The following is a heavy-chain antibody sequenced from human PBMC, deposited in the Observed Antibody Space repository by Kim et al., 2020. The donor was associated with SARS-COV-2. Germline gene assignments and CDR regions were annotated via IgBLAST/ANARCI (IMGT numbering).Heavy chain of an antibody. V-gene: IGHV1-46*01. CDR1: GYTFTNYY. CDR3: ARATYSYDSSGHRGGAFDI. CDR2: INPSGGAT. J-gene: IGHJ3*02. Sequence: ASVKVSCKSSGYTFTNYYIHWVRLAPGQGLEWMGIINPSGGATSYAQRFQDRVTMTRDTSTSTVYMELSSLRSEDTAVYYCARATYSYDSSGHRGGAFDIWGQGTLVTVSS. D-gene: IGHD3-22*01.